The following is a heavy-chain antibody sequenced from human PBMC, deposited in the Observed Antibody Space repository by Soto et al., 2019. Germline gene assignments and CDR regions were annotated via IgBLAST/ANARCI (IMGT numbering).Heavy chain of an antibody. J-gene: IGHJ4*02. CDR1: GGSISSGGYS. Sequence: SETLSLTCAVSGGSISSGGYSWSWIRQPPGKGLEWIGYIYHSGSTNYAPSLQSRVTMSVDTSKNQVSLKLRYVTAADTAVYYCVRQRGNYFDFWGQGTLVTVSS. CDR2: IYHSGST. V-gene: IGHV4-30-2*02. CDR3: VRQRGNYFDF. D-gene: IGHD3-10*01.